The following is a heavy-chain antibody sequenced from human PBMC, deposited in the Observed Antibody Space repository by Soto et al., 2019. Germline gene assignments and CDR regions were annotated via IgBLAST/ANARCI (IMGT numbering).Heavy chain of an antibody. CDR1: GYTFTSYA. Sequence: ASVKVSCKASGYTFTSYAMHWVRQAPGQRLEWMGWINAGNGNTKYSQKFQGRVTITRDTSASTAYMELSSLRSEDTAVYYCASSVVVTAIREYFQHWGQGTLVTVSS. D-gene: IGHD2-21*02. J-gene: IGHJ1*01. V-gene: IGHV1-3*01. CDR3: ASSVVVTAIREYFQH. CDR2: INAGNGNT.